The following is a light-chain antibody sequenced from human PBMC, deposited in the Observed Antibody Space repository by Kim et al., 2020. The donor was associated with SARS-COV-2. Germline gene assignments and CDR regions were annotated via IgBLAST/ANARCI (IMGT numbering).Light chain of an antibody. V-gene: IGLV2-11*01. Sequence: QSAPTQARSVSGSPGQSVTISCTGTSSDVGGYNYVSWYQQHPGKAPKLMIYDVSERPSGVPDRFSGSKSGNTASLTISGLQAEDEADYYCCSYAGSYTHYVFGTGTQLTVL. J-gene: IGLJ1*01. CDR3: CSYAGSYTHYV. CDR2: DVS. CDR1: SSDVGGYNY.